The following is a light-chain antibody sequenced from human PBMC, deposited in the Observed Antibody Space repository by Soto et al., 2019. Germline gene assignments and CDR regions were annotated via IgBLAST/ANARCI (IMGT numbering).Light chain of an antibody. CDR3: QQRSNWLYT. CDR1: QSVSSY. V-gene: IGKV3-11*01. Sequence: EIVLTQSPATLSLSPGERATLSCRASQSVSSYLAWYQQKPGQAPRLLIYDASNRATGIPARFSGSGSGPDFTLTMSSLEPEDFAVYYCQQRSNWLYTFGQGTKLEIK. CDR2: DAS. J-gene: IGKJ2*01.